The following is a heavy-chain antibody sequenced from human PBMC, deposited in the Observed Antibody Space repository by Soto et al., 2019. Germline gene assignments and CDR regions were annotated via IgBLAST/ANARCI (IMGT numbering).Heavy chain of an antibody. D-gene: IGHD3-9*01. V-gene: IGHV4-34*01. CDR3: ARGSVLRYFAWLSPYNWFDP. Sequence: QVQLQQWGAGLLKPSETLSLTCAVYGGSFSGYYWSWIRQPPGKGLEWIGEINHSGSTNYNPSLKSRVTISVDTSKNQFSLKLSSVTAADTAVYYCARGSVLRYFAWLSPYNWFDPWGQGTLVTVSS. J-gene: IGHJ5*02. CDR2: INHSGST. CDR1: GGSFSGYY.